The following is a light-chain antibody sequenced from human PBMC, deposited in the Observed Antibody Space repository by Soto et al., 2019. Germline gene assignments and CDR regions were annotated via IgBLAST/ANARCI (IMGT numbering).Light chain of an antibody. CDR3: QQYNSYSRT. V-gene: IGKV1-5*03. CDR2: KAS. Sequence: DIQMTQSPSTLSASVGDIVTITCLASQSISSWLAWYQQKPGKAPKLLIYKASNLKSGVPSRFSGSGSGTEFTLTISSRQPDDFATYYCQQYNSYSRTFGQGTKVEIK. J-gene: IGKJ1*01. CDR1: QSISSW.